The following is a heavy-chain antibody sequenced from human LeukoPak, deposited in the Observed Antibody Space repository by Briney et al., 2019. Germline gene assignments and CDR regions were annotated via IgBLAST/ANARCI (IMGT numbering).Heavy chain of an antibody. CDR3: ARGYDY. D-gene: IGHD3-22*01. J-gene: IGHJ4*02. Sequence: PSETLSLTCTVSGGSIIGSTSYWGWIRQPPGKGLDWIGIVNYSGSTYYNPSLRSRVTISVDTSKNQFSLKLNSVTASDTAVYYCARGYDYWGQGTLVTVSS. CDR2: VNYSGST. V-gene: IGHV4-39*01. CDR1: GGSIIGSTSY.